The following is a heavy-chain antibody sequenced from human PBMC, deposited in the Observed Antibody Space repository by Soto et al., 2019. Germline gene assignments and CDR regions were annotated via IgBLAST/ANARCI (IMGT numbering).Heavy chain of an antibody. CDR1: GFTFSSYS. V-gene: IGHV3-48*01. J-gene: IGHJ3*02. CDR3: ARDQGYFSGGSCYEVDAFDI. CDR2: ISSSSSTI. Sequence: EMQLVESGGGLVQPGGSLRLSCAASGFTFSSYSMNWVRQAPGKGLEWVSYISSSSSTIYYADSVKGRFTISRDNAKNSLYLQMNSLRAEDTAVYYCARDQGYFSGGSCYEVDAFDIWGQGTMVTVSS. D-gene: IGHD2-15*01.